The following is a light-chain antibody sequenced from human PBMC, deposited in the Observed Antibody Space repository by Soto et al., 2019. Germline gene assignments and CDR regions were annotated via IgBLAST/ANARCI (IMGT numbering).Light chain of an antibody. CDR3: SSYTSSTLVV. V-gene: IGLV2-14*01. Sequence: QSALTQPASVSGSPGQSITISCTGTSSDVGGYNFVSWYQQHPGKVPQLIIYEVSNRPSGVSNRFSGSKSGNTASLTISGLQTEDEADYYCSSYTSSTLVVFGGGTKLTVL. CDR2: EVS. CDR1: SSDVGGYNF. J-gene: IGLJ2*01.